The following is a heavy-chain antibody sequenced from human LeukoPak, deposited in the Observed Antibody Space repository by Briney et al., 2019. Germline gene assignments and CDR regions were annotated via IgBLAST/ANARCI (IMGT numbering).Heavy chain of an antibody. CDR3: ARDLFVYYDILTGYPFDY. J-gene: IGHJ4*02. CDR1: AYTFTAYH. V-gene: IGHV1-2*02. Sequence: ASVKVSCKASAYTFTAYHMHWVRQAPGQGLEWMGWINPNSGGTNYAQKLQGRVTLTRDTSISTGYMELSSLRSDDTAVYYCARDLFVYYDILTGYPFDYWGQGTLVTVSS. CDR2: INPNSGGT. D-gene: IGHD3-9*01.